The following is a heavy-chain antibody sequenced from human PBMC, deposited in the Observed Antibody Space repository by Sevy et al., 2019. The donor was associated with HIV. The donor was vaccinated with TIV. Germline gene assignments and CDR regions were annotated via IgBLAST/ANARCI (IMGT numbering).Heavy chain of an antibody. D-gene: IGHD3-22*01. CDR3: AKTRYHYHISGFFGGTFVPDY. CDR1: GFTFSNYG. V-gene: IGHV3-30*18. CDR2: ISFDGSDK. J-gene: IGHJ4*01. Sequence: GGSLRLSCAASGFTFSNYGIHWVRQAPGKGLEWLAFISFDGSDKYYADSAKGRFTISREDSKNTLYLHLNSLRVEDTAVYYCAKTRYHYHISGFFGGTFVPDYWGHGTLVTVSS.